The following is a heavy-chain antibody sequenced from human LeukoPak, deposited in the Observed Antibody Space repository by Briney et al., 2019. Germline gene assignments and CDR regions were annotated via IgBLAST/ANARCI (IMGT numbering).Heavy chain of an antibody. CDR2: ISYDGSNK. J-gene: IGHJ4*02. Sequence: GGSLRLSCAASGFTFSSYGMHWVRQAPGKGLEWVGVISYDGSNKYYADSVKGRFTISRDNSKNTLYLQMNSLRAEDTAVYYCAKDMVRGVIIPYYFDYWGQGTLVTISP. V-gene: IGHV3-30*18. CDR3: AKDMVRGVIIPYYFDY. D-gene: IGHD3-10*01. CDR1: GFTFSSYG.